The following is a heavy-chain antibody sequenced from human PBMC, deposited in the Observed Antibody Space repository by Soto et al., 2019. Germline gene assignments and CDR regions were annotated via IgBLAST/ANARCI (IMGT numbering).Heavy chain of an antibody. CDR3: ARDGDYDFNWFDP. D-gene: IGHD3-3*01. CDR1: GFTFSSYG. Sequence: QVQLVESGGGVVQPGRSLRLSCAASGFTFSSYGMHWVRQAPGKGLEWVAVIWYDGSNKYYADSVKGRFTISRDNSKNTLYLQMNSLRAEDTAVYYCARDGDYDFNWFDPWGQGTLVTVSS. V-gene: IGHV3-33*01. CDR2: IWYDGSNK. J-gene: IGHJ5*02.